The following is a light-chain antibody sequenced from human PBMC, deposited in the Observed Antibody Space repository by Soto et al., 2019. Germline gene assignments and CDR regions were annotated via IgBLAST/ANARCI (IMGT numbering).Light chain of an antibody. Sequence: EVVLTQSPATLSLSPGERATLSCRASQSVSDYTAWIQQKPGQPPRLVIYEASNRATGIPDRFSGSGSVTDFTLTISSLDPEDFAVYYCQQRNNWPWTFGQGTKVEI. V-gene: IGKV3-11*01. CDR3: QQRNNWPWT. J-gene: IGKJ1*01. CDR1: QSVSDY. CDR2: EAS.